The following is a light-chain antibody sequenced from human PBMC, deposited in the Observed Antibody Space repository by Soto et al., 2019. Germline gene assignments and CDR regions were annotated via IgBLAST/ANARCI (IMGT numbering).Light chain of an antibody. CDR1: QSLGTW. CDR3: QQYFSYPLT. V-gene: IGKV1-5*01. Sequence: DIQMTQSPSTLSSSVGDRVIITCRASQSLGTWLAWYQQKPGTAPVLLIYDVSRLESGVPSRFSGRGSGTELTLTISSLQPDDFATYYCQQYFSYPLTFGGGTKVEIK. J-gene: IGKJ4*01. CDR2: DVS.